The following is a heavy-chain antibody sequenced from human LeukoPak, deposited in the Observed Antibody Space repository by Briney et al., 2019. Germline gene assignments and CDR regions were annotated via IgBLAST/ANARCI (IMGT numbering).Heavy chain of an antibody. Sequence: GASVKVSCKASGYTFTSYYMHWVRQAPGQGLEWMGIINPSGGSTSYAQKFQGRVTITRDTSASTAYMELSSLRSEDTAVYYCARAREVGSSWYRCSDYWGQGTLVTVSS. CDR2: INPSGGST. D-gene: IGHD6-13*01. J-gene: IGHJ4*02. CDR3: ARAREVGSSWYRCSDY. CDR1: GYTFTSYY. V-gene: IGHV1-46*01.